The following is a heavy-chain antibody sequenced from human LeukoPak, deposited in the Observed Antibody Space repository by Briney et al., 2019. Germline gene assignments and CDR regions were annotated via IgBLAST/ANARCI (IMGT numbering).Heavy chain of an antibody. CDR3: AARNAYGDYTLYFDY. V-gene: IGHV1-58*01. CDR1: GFTFTSSA. J-gene: IGHJ4*02. Sequence: SVKVSCKASGFTFTSSAVHWVRQARGQRLEWIGWIVVGSGNTNYAQKFQERVTITRDMSTSTAYMELSSLRSEDTAVYYCAARNAYGDYTLYFDYWGQGTLVTVSS. CDR2: IVVGSGNT. D-gene: IGHD4-17*01.